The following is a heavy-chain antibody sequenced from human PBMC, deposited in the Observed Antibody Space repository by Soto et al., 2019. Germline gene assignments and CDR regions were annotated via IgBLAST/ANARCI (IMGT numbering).Heavy chain of an antibody. CDR3: AREGIAESGPNFYDF. Sequence: VQLVESGGGLVQPGGSLRLFCAASGFTFKHNAMHWIRQAPAKGLEWVADISFDGSTKNYADSVKGRFTISRDNSKNTLSLQMRALKGEDTATYYCAREGIAESGPNFYDFWGQGTLVAVSS. J-gene: IGHJ4*02. V-gene: IGHV3-30-3*01. D-gene: IGHD6-13*01. CDR2: ISFDGSTK. CDR1: GFTFKHNA.